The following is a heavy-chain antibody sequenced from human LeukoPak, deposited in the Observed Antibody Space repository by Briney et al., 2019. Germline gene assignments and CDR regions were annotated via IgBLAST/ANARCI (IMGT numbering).Heavy chain of an antibody. CDR3: ARDDRVFGVFIFVYNYAMDV. CDR1: GFKFRNYA. V-gene: IGHV3-30-3*01. Sequence: PGGSLRLSCAASGFKFRNYAMHWVRQAPGKGLEWVAVSSYDGSNKHYADSVKGRFTISKDNSNNTVHLQMNSLRAEDTAVYYCARDDRVFGVFIFVYNYAMDVWGQGTTVTVSS. CDR2: SSYDGSNK. D-gene: IGHD3-3*01. J-gene: IGHJ6*02.